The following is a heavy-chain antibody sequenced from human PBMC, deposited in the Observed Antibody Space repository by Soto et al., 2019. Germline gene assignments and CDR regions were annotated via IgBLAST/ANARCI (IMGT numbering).Heavy chain of an antibody. CDR2: IYYSGST. V-gene: IGHV4-39*01. Sequence: QLQLQESGPGLVKPSETLSLTCTVSGGSISSSSYYWGWIRQPPGKGLEWIGSIYYSGSTYYNPSLKSRVTISVDTSKNQFSLKLSSVTAADTAVYYCASAPATEYSSSSVLEHYFDYWGQGTLVTVSS. CDR3: ASAPATEYSSSSVLEHYFDY. J-gene: IGHJ4*02. CDR1: GGSISSSSYY. D-gene: IGHD6-6*01.